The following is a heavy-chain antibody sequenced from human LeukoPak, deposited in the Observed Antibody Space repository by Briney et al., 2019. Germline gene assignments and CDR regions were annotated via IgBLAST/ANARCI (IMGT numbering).Heavy chain of an antibody. CDR2: INPNSGGT. J-gene: IGHJ6*03. CDR3: ARDPGGSWYYYYYMDV. D-gene: IGHD6-13*01. CDR1: GYTFTGYY. Sequence: ASVKVSCKASGYTFTGYYMHWVRQAPGQGLEWMGWINPNSGGTNYAQKFQGRVTMTRDTSISTAYMELSRLRSDDTAVYYCARDPGGSWYYYYYMDVWGKGTTVTVSS. V-gene: IGHV1-2*02.